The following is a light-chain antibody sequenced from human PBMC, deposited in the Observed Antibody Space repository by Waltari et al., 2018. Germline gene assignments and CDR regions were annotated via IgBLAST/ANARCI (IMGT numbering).Light chain of an antibody. Sequence: QTVVTQAPSLSVSPGGTVTLTCSLSSGALSPTPYVCWYQTCPVQTPRTLVYKTNIRSSGVPDRFSGSSLGNKAALIITGAQADDECDYYCLVYMGSGIWVFGEGTKLTVL. V-gene: IGLV8-61*01. CDR1: SGALSPTPY. CDR2: KTN. J-gene: IGLJ3*02. CDR3: LVYMGSGIWV.